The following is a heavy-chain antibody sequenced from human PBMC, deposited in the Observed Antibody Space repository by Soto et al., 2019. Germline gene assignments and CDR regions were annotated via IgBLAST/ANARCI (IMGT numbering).Heavy chain of an antibody. D-gene: IGHD4-4*01. Sequence: ASVKVSCKASGYTFTSYYMHWVRQAPGQGLEWTGIINPSGGSTSYAQKFQGRVTMTRDTSTSTVYMELSSLRSEDTAVYYCASHLTGSNYGQGRHGYYYYGMDVWGQGTTVTVSS. V-gene: IGHV1-46*01. CDR2: INPSGGST. CDR1: GYTFTSYY. J-gene: IGHJ6*02. CDR3: ASHLTGSNYGQGRHGYYYYGMDV.